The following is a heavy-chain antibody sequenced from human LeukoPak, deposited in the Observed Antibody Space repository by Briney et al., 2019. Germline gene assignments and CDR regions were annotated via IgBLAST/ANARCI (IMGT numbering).Heavy chain of an antibody. Sequence: PSETLSLTCTVSGGSISSYYWSWIRQPPGKGLEWIGYIYYSGSTNYNPSLKSRVTISVDTSKNQFSLKLSSVTAADTAIYYCARDAGSYVSYMDVWGKGTAVTVSS. CDR1: GGSISSYY. CDR2: IYYSGST. D-gene: IGHD1-26*01. J-gene: IGHJ6*03. V-gene: IGHV4-59*12. CDR3: ARDAGSYVSYMDV.